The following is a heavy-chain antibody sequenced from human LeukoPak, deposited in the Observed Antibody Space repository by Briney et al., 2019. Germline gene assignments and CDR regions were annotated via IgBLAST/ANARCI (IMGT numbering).Heavy chain of an antibody. Sequence: PGGSLRLSCAASGFIFSSSVMSWVRQAPGKGLEWVSAINSRSGTTYAESVKGRFTISRDNYKETLYLQMNTLRAEDTAIYYCAKGSAGAGSYRPFDYWGQGTLVTVSS. CDR1: GFIFSSSV. CDR3: AKGSAGAGSYRPFDY. J-gene: IGHJ4*02. V-gene: IGHV3-23*01. D-gene: IGHD3-10*01. CDR2: INSRSGTT.